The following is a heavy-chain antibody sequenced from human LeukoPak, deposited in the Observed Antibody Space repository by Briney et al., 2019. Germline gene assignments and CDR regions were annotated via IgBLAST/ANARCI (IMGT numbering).Heavy chain of an antibody. Sequence: GGSLRLSCAASGFTFSSYWMSWVRQAPGKGLEWVAVIWYDGSNKYYADSVKGRFTISRDNSRNTLYLQMNSLRAEDTAVYYCASSPIAAPFDYWGQGTLVTVSS. CDR1: GFTFSSYW. J-gene: IGHJ4*02. D-gene: IGHD6-6*01. CDR3: ASSPIAAPFDY. V-gene: IGHV3-33*08. CDR2: IWYDGSNK.